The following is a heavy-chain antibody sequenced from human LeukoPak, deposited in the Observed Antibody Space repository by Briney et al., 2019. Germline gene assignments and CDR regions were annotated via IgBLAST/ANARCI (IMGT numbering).Heavy chain of an antibody. Sequence: GGSLRLSCAASGFTFISYGMHSVRQAPGKGLEWVSYISSSAGTIYYADSVKGRFTISRDNAKNSLYLQMNSLRAEDTAVYYCARDLGWEPDDAFDIWGQGTMVTVSS. CDR2: ISSSAGTI. D-gene: IGHD1-26*01. CDR1: GFTFISYG. J-gene: IGHJ3*02. CDR3: ARDLGWEPDDAFDI. V-gene: IGHV3-48*04.